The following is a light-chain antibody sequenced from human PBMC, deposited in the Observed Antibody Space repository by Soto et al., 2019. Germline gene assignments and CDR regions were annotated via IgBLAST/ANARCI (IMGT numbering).Light chain of an antibody. CDR2: GAS. CDR3: QQSFTTPRT. Sequence: DIQVTQSPSSLSASVGDSVTITCRTSQRIGTFLNWYQQRPGKAPKLLIYGASTLHSGVPSNFSGSGSGTDFTLTISGLQLEDFATYYCQQSFTTPRTFGQGTKVDIK. V-gene: IGKV1-39*01. CDR1: QRIGTF. J-gene: IGKJ1*01.